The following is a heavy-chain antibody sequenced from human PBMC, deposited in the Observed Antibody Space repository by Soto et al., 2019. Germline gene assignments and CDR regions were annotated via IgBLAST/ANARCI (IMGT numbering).Heavy chain of an antibody. J-gene: IGHJ6*02. D-gene: IGHD4-4*01. CDR3: AREDDYNSRDFNYGLDV. CDR2: ISFDGDKR. V-gene: IGHV3-30-3*01. Sequence: QAQLVESGGGVIQPGRSLRLSCAASGFTFKNYALHWVRQAPGKGLEWVAVISFDGDKRYYADSVKGRFTISRDNFRNTLYLQMNNLRVEDAALYFCAREDDYNSRDFNYGLDVWGPGTRVTVS. CDR1: GFTFKNYA.